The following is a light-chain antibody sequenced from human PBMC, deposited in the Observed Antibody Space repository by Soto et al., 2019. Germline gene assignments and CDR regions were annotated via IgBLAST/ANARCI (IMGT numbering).Light chain of an antibody. Sequence: EIVMTQSPATLSVSAGERATLSCRASQGIGSTLAWYQQKPGQTPKLLIFDASTRATGVPARFSGGGSGTEFTLTISSLQSEDFAVYYCQQYNNWPLTFGQGTKVDIK. CDR1: QGIGST. V-gene: IGKV3-15*01. J-gene: IGKJ1*01. CDR3: QQYNNWPLT. CDR2: DAS.